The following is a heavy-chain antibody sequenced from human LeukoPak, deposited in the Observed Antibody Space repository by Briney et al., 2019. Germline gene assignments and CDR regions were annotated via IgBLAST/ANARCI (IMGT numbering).Heavy chain of an antibody. CDR1: GGSFSGYY. V-gene: IGHV4-34*01. D-gene: IGHD6-13*01. J-gene: IGHJ4*02. CDR2: INHSGST. Sequence: KPSETLSLTCAVYGGSFSGYYWSWIRQPPGKGLEWIREINHSGSTNYNPSLKSRVTISVDTSKNQFSLKLSSVTAADTAVYYCXXXXAAGTTFDYWGQGTLVTVSS. CDR3: XXXXAAGTTFDY.